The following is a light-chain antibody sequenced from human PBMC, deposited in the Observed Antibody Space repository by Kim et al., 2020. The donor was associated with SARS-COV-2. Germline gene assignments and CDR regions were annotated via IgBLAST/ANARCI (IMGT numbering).Light chain of an antibody. J-gene: IGKJ3*01. Sequence: IQLTQSPSSLPASVGDRVTITCRASQGINNFLAWYQQKPGKAPNLLIYAASTLQSGVPSRFSGSASGTDFTLTISSLQPEDFATYYCQQLNTYPFTFGPGTKVDIK. CDR1: QGINNF. V-gene: IGKV1-9*01. CDR3: QQLNTYPFT. CDR2: AAS.